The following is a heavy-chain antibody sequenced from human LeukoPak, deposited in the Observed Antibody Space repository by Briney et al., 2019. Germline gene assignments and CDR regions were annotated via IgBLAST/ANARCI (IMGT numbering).Heavy chain of an antibody. CDR3: ARSGAEITRLYDY. D-gene: IGHD3-16*01. CDR1: GYTFTSYA. CDR2: INAGNGNT. V-gene: IGHV1-3*01. Sequence: GASVKVSCKASGYTFTSYAMHWVRQAPGQRLEWMGWINAGNGNTKYAQKFQGRVTITRDTSASTAYMELSSLRSEDTAVYYCARSGAEITRLYDYWGQGTLVTVSS. J-gene: IGHJ4*02.